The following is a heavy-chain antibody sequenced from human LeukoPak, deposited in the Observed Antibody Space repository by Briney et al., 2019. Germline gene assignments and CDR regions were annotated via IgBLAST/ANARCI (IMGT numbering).Heavy chain of an antibody. CDR1: GYMFDVFY. D-gene: IGHD2-15*01. J-gene: IGHJ3*01. CDR3: VTSGGLPSNTLSV. V-gene: IGHV1-2*02. Sequence: ASLKVSCEGSGYMFDVFYMHWVRQGPRQGLEWMGWIDPNNGETVYAQEFQGRVTMTRDTSIDTAYMELTSLTFDDSAVYYCVTSGGLPSNTLSVWGQGTKVTVSS. CDR2: IDPNNGET.